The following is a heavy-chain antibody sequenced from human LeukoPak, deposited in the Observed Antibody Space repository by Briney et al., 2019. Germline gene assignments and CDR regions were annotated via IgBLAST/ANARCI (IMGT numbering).Heavy chain of an antibody. Sequence: GGSPRLSCAASGFTFSSYWMTWVRQAPGKGLEWVANIKQDGSEKFYADSVRGRFTVSRDNAKHSVYLQMNSLRVDDTAVYYCAREGGTQDYWGQGAQVTVSS. V-gene: IGHV3-7*01. J-gene: IGHJ4*02. CDR3: AREGGTQDY. D-gene: IGHD1-7*01. CDR1: GFTFSSYW. CDR2: IKQDGSEK.